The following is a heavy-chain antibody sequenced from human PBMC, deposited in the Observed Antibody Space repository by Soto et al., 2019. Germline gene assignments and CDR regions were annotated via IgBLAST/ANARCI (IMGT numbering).Heavy chain of an antibody. Sequence: GGSLRLSCAASGFTFSSYGMHWVRQAPGKGLEWVAVISYDGSNKYYADSVKGRFTISRDNSKNTLYLQMNSLKTEDIAVYYCTTGMGDYWGQGTLVTVSS. CDR1: GFTFSSYG. CDR3: TTGMGDY. CDR2: ISYDGSNK. D-gene: IGHD2-8*01. V-gene: IGHV3-30*03. J-gene: IGHJ4*02.